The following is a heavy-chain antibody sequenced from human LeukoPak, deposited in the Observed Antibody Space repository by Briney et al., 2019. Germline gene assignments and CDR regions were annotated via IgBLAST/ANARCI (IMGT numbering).Heavy chain of an antibody. J-gene: IGHJ3*02. CDR1: GYTFTGYY. Sequence: GASVKVSCKASGYTFTGYYMHWVRQAPGQGLERMGWINPNSGGTNYAQKFQGRVTMTRDTSISTAYMELSRLRSDDTAVYYCVRYCSGGSCYSVPFAIWGQGTMVTVSS. CDR3: VRYCSGGSCYSVPFAI. V-gene: IGHV1-2*02. D-gene: IGHD2-15*01. CDR2: INPNSGGT.